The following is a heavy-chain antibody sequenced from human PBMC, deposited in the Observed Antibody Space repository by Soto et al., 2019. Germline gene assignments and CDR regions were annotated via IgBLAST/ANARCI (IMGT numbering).Heavy chain of an antibody. J-gene: IGHJ4*02. D-gene: IGHD6-13*01. Sequence: SETLSLTCAVSGGSISSSNWWSWVRQPPGKGLEGIGEIYHSGSTNYNPSLKSRVTISVDKSKNQFSLKLSSVTAADTAVYYCARMRTAAAGMIVDYWGQGTLVTVSS. CDR2: IYHSGST. CDR3: ARMRTAAAGMIVDY. V-gene: IGHV4-4*02. CDR1: GGSISSSNW.